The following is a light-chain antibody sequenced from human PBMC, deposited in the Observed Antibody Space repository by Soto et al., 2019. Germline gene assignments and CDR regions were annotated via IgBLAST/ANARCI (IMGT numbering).Light chain of an antibody. V-gene: IGKV1-33*01. J-gene: IGKJ3*01. CDR2: DAS. CDR3: QQYDNLPFT. Sequence: DIQMTQSPSSLSASVGDRVTITCQARQDISNYLNWYQQKPGKAPKLLIYDASNLETGVPSRFSGSGSGTDFTFTISSLQPEDIATYYCQQYDNLPFTFGPGTKVDI. CDR1: QDISNY.